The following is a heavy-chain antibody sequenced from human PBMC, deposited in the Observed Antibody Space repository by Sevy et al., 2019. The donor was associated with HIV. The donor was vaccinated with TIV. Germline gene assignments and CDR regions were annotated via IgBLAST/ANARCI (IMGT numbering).Heavy chain of an antibody. CDR2: IYYSGST. CDR1: GGSISSYY. Sequence: SETPSLTCTVSGGSISSYYWSWIRQPPGKGLEWIGYIYYSGSTNYNPSLKSRVTISVDTSKNQFSLKLSSVTAADTAVYYCARVGRDGFDFDIWGQGTMVTVSS. CDR3: ARVGRDGFDFDI. V-gene: IGHV4-59*01. D-gene: IGHD5-12*01. J-gene: IGHJ3*02.